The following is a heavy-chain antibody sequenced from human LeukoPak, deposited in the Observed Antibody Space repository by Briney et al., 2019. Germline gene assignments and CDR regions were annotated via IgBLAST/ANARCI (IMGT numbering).Heavy chain of an antibody. CDR2: IKQDGSEK. CDR3: ARAGGAVVAASYYFDY. CDR1: GFTFSSYW. V-gene: IGHV3-7*05. J-gene: IGHJ4*02. D-gene: IGHD2-15*01. Sequence: PGGSLRLSCAASGFTFSSYWMSWVRQAPGKGLEWVANIKQDGSEKYYVDSVKGRLTISRDNAKNSLYLQMNSLRAEDTAVYYCARAGGAVVAASYYFDYWGQGTLVTVSS.